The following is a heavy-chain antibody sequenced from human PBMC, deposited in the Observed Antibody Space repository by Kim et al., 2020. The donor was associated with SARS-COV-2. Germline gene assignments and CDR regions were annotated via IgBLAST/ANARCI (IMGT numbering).Heavy chain of an antibody. CDR3: ARLYSYGYYFDY. Sequence: YYNPSLKSRVTISVDTSKNQFSLKLSSVTAADTAVYYCARLYSYGYYFDYWGQGTLVTVSS. D-gene: IGHD5-18*01. J-gene: IGHJ4*02. V-gene: IGHV4-39*01.